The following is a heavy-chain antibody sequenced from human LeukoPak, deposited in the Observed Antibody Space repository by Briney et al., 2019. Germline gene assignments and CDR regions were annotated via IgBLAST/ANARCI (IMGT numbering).Heavy chain of an antibody. D-gene: IGHD3-22*01. CDR1: GGSISSSSYY. CDR3: ARRVPLLYYYDSSGYFDY. CDR2: IYYSGST. Sequence: PSETLSLTCTVSGGSISSSSYYWGWIRQPPGKGLEWIVSIYYSGSTYYNPSRKSRVTISVDTSKNQFSLKLSSVTAADTAVYYCARRVPLLYYYDSSGYFDYWGQGTLVTVSS. V-gene: IGHV4-39*01. J-gene: IGHJ4*02.